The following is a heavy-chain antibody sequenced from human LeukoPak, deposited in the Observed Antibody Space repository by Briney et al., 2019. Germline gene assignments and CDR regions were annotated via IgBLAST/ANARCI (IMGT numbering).Heavy chain of an antibody. Sequence: GGSLRLSCAASGFTFSSYWMSWVRQAPGKGLEWVANIKQDGSEKYYVDSVKGRFTIPRDNAKNSLYLQMNSLRAEDTAVYYCARAAGYYWNDPFDYWGQGTLVTVSS. CDR2: IKQDGSEK. CDR3: ARAAGYYWNDPFDY. CDR1: GFTFSSYW. V-gene: IGHV3-7*01. D-gene: IGHD1-20*01. J-gene: IGHJ4*02.